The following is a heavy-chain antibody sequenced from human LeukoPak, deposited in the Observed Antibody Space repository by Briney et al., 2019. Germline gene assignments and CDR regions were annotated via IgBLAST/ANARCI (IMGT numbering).Heavy chain of an antibody. CDR2: ITNSGDFV. V-gene: IGHV3-11*01. J-gene: IGHJ5*02. D-gene: IGHD6-13*01. Sequence: GGSLRLSCAASGFRFSGHYMSWIRQAPGKGLEWISYITNSGDFVNYADSVKGRFTISRDNAKNSLYLQMHSLRAEDTALYYCAKDQSSSWYSGWFEPWGQGTRVTDSS. CDR3: AKDQSSSWYSGWFEP. CDR1: GFRFSGHY.